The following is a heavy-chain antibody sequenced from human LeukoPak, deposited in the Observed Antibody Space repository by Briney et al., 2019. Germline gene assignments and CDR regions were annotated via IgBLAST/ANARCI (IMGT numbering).Heavy chain of an antibody. J-gene: IGHJ6*04. CDR3: AKNRAYYYGSGSFRSLPMDV. D-gene: IGHD3-10*01. CDR2: ISGSGGST. V-gene: IGHV3-23*01. Sequence: PGGSLRLSCAASGFTFSSYAMSWVRQAPGKGLEWVSAISGSGGSTYYADSVKGRFTISRDNSKNTLYLQMNSLRAEDTAVYYCAKNRAYYYGSGSFRSLPMDVWGKGTTVTVSS. CDR1: GFTFSSYA.